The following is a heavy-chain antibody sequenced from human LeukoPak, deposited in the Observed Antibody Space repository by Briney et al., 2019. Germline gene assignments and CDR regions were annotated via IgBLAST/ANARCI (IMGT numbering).Heavy chain of an antibody. V-gene: IGHV3-21*06. Sequence: PGGSLRLSCAASGFTFSSYSMNWVRQAPGKGLEWVSSISSTSSYIYYADSVKGRFTIFRDNAKNSLYLQMNSLRAEDTVVYYCARDPEGATLDYWGQGTLVTVSS. CDR3: ARDPEGATLDY. CDR1: GFTFSSYS. CDR2: ISSTSSYI. D-gene: IGHD1-26*01. J-gene: IGHJ4*02.